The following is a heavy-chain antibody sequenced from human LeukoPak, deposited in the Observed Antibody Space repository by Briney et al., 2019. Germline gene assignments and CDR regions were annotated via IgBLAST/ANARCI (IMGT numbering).Heavy chain of an antibody. CDR3: VKDYSGSGSLDY. D-gene: IGHD3-10*01. Sequence: GGSLRLSCAASGFAFSSSAMHWVRQAPGKGPEWVAVVSSVGGDKYFADSVRGRFTISRDNSKNTLYLQMNSLRAEDTAVYYCVKDYSGSGSLDYWGQGTLVTVSS. J-gene: IGHJ4*01. CDR2: VSSVGGDK. V-gene: IGHV3-30*18. CDR1: GFAFSSSA.